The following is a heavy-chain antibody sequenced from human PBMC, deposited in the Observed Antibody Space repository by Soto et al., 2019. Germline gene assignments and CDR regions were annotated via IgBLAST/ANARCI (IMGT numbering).Heavy chain of an antibody. Sequence: EVQLVESGGGLVQPGGSLRLSCAASGFTFSSYWMTWVRQAPGKGLEWVANIKQDGSEKYYEDSVKGRLTISRDNAKNSLYLQMNSLRAEDTAVYYCATNEGSSSRSYWYFDLWGRGTLVTVSS. CDR2: IKQDGSEK. V-gene: IGHV3-7*05. CDR1: GFTFSSYW. CDR3: ATNEGSSSRSYWYFDL. D-gene: IGHD6-6*01. J-gene: IGHJ2*01.